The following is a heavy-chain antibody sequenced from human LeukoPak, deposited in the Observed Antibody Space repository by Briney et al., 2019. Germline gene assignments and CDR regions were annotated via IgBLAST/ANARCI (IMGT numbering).Heavy chain of an antibody. D-gene: IGHD3-10*01. V-gene: IGHV3-53*01. CDR1: GFSVTTNY. Sequence: GGSLRLSCVASGFSVTTNYMNWVRQAPGKGLEWVSVIYGQTNPYYADSVKGRFTISRDTSKNTLYLEMNSLRVEDTAVYYCARLEVRGVIGPWGLGTLVTVSS. CDR3: ARLEVRGVIGP. J-gene: IGHJ5*02. CDR2: IYGQTNP.